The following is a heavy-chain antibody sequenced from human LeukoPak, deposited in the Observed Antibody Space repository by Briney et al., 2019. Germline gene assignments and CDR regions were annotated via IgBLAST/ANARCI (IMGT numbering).Heavy chain of an antibody. V-gene: IGHV3-23*01. CDR1: GFTFSSYA. Sequence: GGSLRLSCAASGFTFSSYAMSWVRQVPGKGLEWVSAISGSGGSTYYADSVKGRFTISRDNSKNTLYLQMNSLRAEDTAVYYCAKDDGSGSFFLDYWGQGTLVTVSS. CDR3: AKDDGSGSFFLDY. CDR2: ISGSGGST. D-gene: IGHD3-10*01. J-gene: IGHJ4*02.